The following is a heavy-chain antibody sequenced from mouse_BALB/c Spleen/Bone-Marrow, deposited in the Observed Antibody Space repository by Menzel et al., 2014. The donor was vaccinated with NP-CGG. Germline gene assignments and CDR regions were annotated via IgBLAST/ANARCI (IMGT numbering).Heavy chain of an antibody. V-gene: IGHV1S22*01. CDR1: GYTFTSYR. J-gene: IGHJ4*01. Sequence: GSELVRPGASVKLSCKASGYTFTSYRMHWVKQRPGQGLEWIGNIYPGSGRTNYDEKFKSKATLTVDTSSSTAYMQLSRLTSEDSAVYFCTIAATASDAMDCRGQRTSVTAAS. CDR3: TIAATASDAMDC. D-gene: IGHD6-1*01. CDR2: IYPGSGRT.